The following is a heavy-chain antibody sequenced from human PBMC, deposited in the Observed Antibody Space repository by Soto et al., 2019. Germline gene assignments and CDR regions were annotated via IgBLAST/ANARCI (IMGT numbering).Heavy chain of an antibody. CDR2: IYYRGNA. D-gene: IGHD3-9*01. CDR1: DDSINSDKYY. CDR3: ARLEGLATISYYFDF. Sequence: QLQLQESGPGLVKPSETLSLTCSVSDDSINSDKYYWGWIRQPPGKGLEWIGSIYYRGNAYYNPSLQTLVTISLDKSRSQFSLKLNSVTAAASAVYFCARLEGLATISYYFDFWGPGALVTVSS. V-gene: IGHV4-39*01. J-gene: IGHJ4*02.